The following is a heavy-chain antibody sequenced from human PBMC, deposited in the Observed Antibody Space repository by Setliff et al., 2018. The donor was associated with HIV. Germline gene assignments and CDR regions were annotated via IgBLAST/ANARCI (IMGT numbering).Heavy chain of an antibody. D-gene: IGHD3-22*01. CDR2: IYYSGTT. V-gene: IGHV4-39*02. Sequence: ASETLSLTCTVSGGSISRDSFYWGWFRQPPGEGLEWIGSIYYSGTTYYAPSLETRLTISVDTSTNQFSLKLTSVTAADTAMYFCAGDSGYPSNWFDPWGQGIQVTVSS. CDR3: AGDSGYPSNWFDP. CDR1: GGSISRDSFY. J-gene: IGHJ5*02.